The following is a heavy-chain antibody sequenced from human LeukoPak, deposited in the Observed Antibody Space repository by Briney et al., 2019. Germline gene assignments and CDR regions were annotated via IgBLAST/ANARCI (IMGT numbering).Heavy chain of an antibody. CDR1: GDSITSGTDY. J-gene: IGHJ3*02. V-gene: IGHV4-39*01. CDR3: ARRGPTTGWAFDI. D-gene: IGHD1-26*01. Sequence: PSETLSPTCTVSGDSITSGTDYWAWIRQPPGKGPEWIGTILHSGNTYYNSSLQSRLTISADTSKNQFFLRLSSVTAADTAVYYCARRGPTTGWAFDIWGQGTMVTVSS. CDR2: ILHSGNT.